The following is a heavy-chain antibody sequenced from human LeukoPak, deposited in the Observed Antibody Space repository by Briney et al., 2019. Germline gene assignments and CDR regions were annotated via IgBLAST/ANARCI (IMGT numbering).Heavy chain of an antibody. J-gene: IGHJ6*02. CDR2: IFNNANT. D-gene: IGHD3-9*01. CDR1: GGSIRSYY. CDR3: AIRTIRGDNSYYDTDYFFGMDV. Sequence: PSETLSLTCAVSGGSIRSYYWSWIRQSPGKGLEWIGYIFNNANTNYNPSLGSRVTISGDTSRDQFSLKLISVTAADSAVYYCAIRTIRGDNSYYDTDYFFGMDVWGQGTTVTV. V-gene: IGHV4-59*08.